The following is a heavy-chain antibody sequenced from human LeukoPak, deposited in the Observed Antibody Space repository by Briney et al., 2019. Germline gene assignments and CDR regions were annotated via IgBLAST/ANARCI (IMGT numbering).Heavy chain of an antibody. CDR1: GGSISSYY. J-gene: IGHJ4*02. V-gene: IGHV4-59*08. D-gene: IGHD6-13*01. CDR2: IYYSGIT. CDR3: ARQRYGSTWYNYYFDS. Sequence: SETVSLTCTVSGGSISSYYWSWIRQPPGKGLEWIGYIYYSGITNYNPSLKSRVTISVDTSKTQFSLKLSSVTAADTAVYYCARQRYGSTWYNYYFDSWGQGTLVTVSS.